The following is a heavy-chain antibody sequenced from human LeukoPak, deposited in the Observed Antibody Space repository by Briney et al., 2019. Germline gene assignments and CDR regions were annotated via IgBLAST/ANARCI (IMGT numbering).Heavy chain of an antibody. CDR2: ISSSGSTI. Sequence: GGSLRLSCAASGFTFSSYEMNWVRQAPGKGLEWVSYISSSGSTIYYADSVKGRFTISRDNAKNSLYLQMNSLRAEDTAVYYCARDVFAYYYYGMDVWGKGTTVTVSS. CDR1: GFTFSSYE. J-gene: IGHJ6*04. CDR3: ARDVFAYYYYGMDV. D-gene: IGHD3-10*02. V-gene: IGHV3-48*03.